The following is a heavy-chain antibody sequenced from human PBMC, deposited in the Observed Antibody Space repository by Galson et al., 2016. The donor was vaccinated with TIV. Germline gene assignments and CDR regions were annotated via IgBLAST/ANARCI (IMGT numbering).Heavy chain of an antibody. CDR3: AKDAQWLPAAYFDY. CDR1: GFTFSAYA. Sequence: SLRLSCAASGFTFSAYAVNWVRQAPGKGLEWVSGIGGIGTSPYYAGSVKGRFTISRDNSRNTLYLQMDSLRAEDTALYYCAKDAQWLPAAYFDYGGQGILVTVSS. J-gene: IGHJ4*02. V-gene: IGHV3-23*01. CDR2: IGGIGTSP. D-gene: IGHD6-19*01.